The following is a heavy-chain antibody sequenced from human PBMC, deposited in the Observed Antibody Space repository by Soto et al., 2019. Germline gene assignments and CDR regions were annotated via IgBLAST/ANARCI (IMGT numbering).Heavy chain of an antibody. D-gene: IGHD6-6*01. CDR2: INPNSGGT. V-gene: IGHV1-2*04. J-gene: IGHJ6*02. CDR1: GYTFTGYY. CDR3: ARDSYSSSHYYYYGMDV. Sequence: ASVKVSCKASGYTFTGYYMHWVRQAPGQGLEWMGWINPNSGGTNYAQKFQGWVTMTRDTSISTAYMELSRLRSDDTAVYYCARDSYSSSHYYYYGMDVWGQGTTVTVSS.